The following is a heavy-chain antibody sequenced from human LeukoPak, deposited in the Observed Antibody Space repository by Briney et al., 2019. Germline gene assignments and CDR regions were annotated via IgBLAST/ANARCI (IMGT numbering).Heavy chain of an antibody. Sequence: GRSLRLSCAASGXTFSTYGTHWVRQAPGKGLEWVAVIRYDGSSEYYADSVKGRFIISRDNSKNTLYLQMNSLRAEDTAVYYCARYCSGGSCYMGLIWGQGTLVTVSS. J-gene: IGHJ4*02. V-gene: IGHV3-33*01. CDR2: IRYDGSSE. CDR1: GXTFSTYG. D-gene: IGHD2-15*01. CDR3: ARYCSGGSCYMGLI.